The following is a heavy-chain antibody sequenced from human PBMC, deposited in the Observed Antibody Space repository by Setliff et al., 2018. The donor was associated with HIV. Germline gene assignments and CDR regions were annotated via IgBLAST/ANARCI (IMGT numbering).Heavy chain of an antibody. CDR2: IYYSGST. Sequence: ETLSLTCTVSGGSISSHYWSWIRQPPGKGLEWIGYIYYSGSTNYNPSLKSRVTISIDMSKNQFSLKLSSVTAADTAVYYCARSAARTAGTTVVAPYDYWGQGTLVTVSS. J-gene: IGHJ4*02. CDR1: GGSISSHY. CDR3: ARSAARTAGTTVVAPYDY. V-gene: IGHV4-59*08. D-gene: IGHD2-15*01.